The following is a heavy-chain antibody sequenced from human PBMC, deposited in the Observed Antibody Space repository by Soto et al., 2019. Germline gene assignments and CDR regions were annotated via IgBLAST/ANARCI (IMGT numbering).Heavy chain of an antibody. CDR3: ARDQEYSTSGLYWFDL. V-gene: IGHV1-18*04. Sequence: ASVKVSCKASGYTFTSYGITWVRQAPGQDLEWMGWISAYNGDTNYAQRLQGRVTMTTDTSTSTVYMELKSLKSDDTAVYYCARDQEYSTSGLYWFDLWGQGTLVTGSS. D-gene: IGHD6-6*01. CDR1: GYTFTSYG. J-gene: IGHJ5*02. CDR2: ISAYNGDT.